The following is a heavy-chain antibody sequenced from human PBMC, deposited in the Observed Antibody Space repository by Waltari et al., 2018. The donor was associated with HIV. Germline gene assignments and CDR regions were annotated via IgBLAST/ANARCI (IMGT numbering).Heavy chain of an antibody. CDR2: ISGYNGDT. J-gene: IGHJ6*02. V-gene: IGHV1-18*01. Sequence: QVQLVQSGAEVKKPGASVKVSCKASGYTFTSYGISWVRQAPGQGLEWMGWISGYNGDTNYAQKLQGRVTMTTDTSTSTAYMELRSLRSDDTAVYYCARLGYCGGGSRYWHHYYGMDVWGQGTTVTVSS. D-gene: IGHD2-15*01. CDR1: GYTFTSYG. CDR3: ARLGYCGGGSRYWHHYYGMDV.